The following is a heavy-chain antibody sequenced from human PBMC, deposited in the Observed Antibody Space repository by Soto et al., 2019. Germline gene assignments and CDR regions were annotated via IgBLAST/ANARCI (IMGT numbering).Heavy chain of an antibody. CDR1: GGRRIDYA. CDR3: AKGGYSSSRRFYFDY. CDR2: ISWNSGSI. D-gene: IGHD6-13*01. J-gene: IGHJ4*02. Sequence: CVASGGRRIDYAMNWVRQAPGKGLEWVSGISWNSGSIGYADSVKGRFTISRDNAKNSLYLQMNSLRAEDTALYYCAKGGYSSSRRFYFDYWGQGTLVTVSS. V-gene: IGHV3-9*01.